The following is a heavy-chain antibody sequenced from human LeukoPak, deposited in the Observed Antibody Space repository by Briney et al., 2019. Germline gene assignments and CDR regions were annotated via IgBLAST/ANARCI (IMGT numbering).Heavy chain of an antibody. D-gene: IGHD6-19*01. V-gene: IGHV3-21*01. CDR2: ISRSGSYI. Sequence: PGGSLRLSCAASGFTFSSYSMSWVRQAPGKGLEWVSSISRSGSYIYYADSVKGRFTISRDNAKNSLYLQMNSLRAEDTAVYYCARGWYSSGCFVYWGQGTLVTVSS. J-gene: IGHJ4*02. CDR1: GFTFSSYS. CDR3: ARGWYSSGCFVY.